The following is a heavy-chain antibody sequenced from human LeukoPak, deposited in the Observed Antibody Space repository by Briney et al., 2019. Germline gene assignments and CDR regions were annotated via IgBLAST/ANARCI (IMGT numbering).Heavy chain of an antibody. CDR3: ARKGVLAAADGFDY. CDR1: GYSFSTHW. J-gene: IGHJ4*02. V-gene: IGHV1-46*01. D-gene: IGHD6-13*01. CDR2: INPSGGFT. Sequence: GASVKVSCKASGYSFSTHWMHWVRQAPGQGLEWMGTINPSGGFTSYAQKLQGRVTVTRDMSTSTAYMELSSLRSEDTAVYYCARKGVLAAADGFDYWGQGTLVTVSS.